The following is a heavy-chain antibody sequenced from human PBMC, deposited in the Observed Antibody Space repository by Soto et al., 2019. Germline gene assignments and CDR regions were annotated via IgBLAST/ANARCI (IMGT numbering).Heavy chain of an antibody. Sequence: EVQLVESGGGLVQPGGSLKLSCAASGFTFSGSAMHWVRQASGKGLEWVGRIRSKANSYATAYAASVKGRFTISRDDSKNTAYLQMNSLKTEDTAVYYCTSRLDTAMVYFDYWGQGTLVTVSS. CDR2: IRSKANSYAT. CDR3: TSRLDTAMVYFDY. J-gene: IGHJ4*02. D-gene: IGHD5-18*01. V-gene: IGHV3-73*02. CDR1: GFTFSGSA.